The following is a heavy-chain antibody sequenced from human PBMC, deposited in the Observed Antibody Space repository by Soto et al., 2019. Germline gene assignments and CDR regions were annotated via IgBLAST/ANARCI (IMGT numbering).Heavy chain of an antibody. CDR2: IGRRSDI. CDR1: GFHFMTYV. D-gene: IGHD2-21*02. J-gene: IGHJ6*02. CDR3: AREETAWPLAYGLDV. V-gene: IGHV3-21*01. Sequence: GGSLRLSCESSGFHFMTYVMHWVRPAPGKGLEWVSSIGRRSDIYYADSVKGRFTISRDNAKNSVSLQMNSLRDEDTAVYYCAREETAWPLAYGLDVWGQGTTGNAP.